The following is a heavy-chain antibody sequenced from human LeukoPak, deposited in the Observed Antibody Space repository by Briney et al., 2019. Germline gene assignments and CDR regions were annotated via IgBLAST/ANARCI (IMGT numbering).Heavy chain of an antibody. CDR2: IYYTGST. CDR3: ARQTGSGLFILP. V-gene: IGHV4-59*08. Sequence: SETLSLTCTVSGGSISGFYWSWSRQPPGKGLEWIGYIYYTGSTNYNPSLKSRVTISVDTSKNQFSLKLTSVTAAGTAVYYCARQTGSGLFILPGGQGTLVTVSS. D-gene: IGHD3/OR15-3a*01. J-gene: IGHJ4*02. CDR1: GGSISGFY.